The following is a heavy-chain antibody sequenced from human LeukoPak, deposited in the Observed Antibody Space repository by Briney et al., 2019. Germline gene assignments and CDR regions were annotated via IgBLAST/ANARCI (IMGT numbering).Heavy chain of an antibody. D-gene: IGHD3-22*01. Sequence: SETLSLTCAVYGGSFSRYYWSWIRQPPGKGLEWIGEINHSGSTNYNPSLKSRVTIAVDTSKNQFSLKLSSVTAADTAVYYCARVRGGRYYYDSSGYLSFDYWGQGTLVTVSS. J-gene: IGHJ4*02. V-gene: IGHV4-34*01. CDR3: ARVRGGRYYYDSSGYLSFDY. CDR1: GGSFSRYY. CDR2: INHSGST.